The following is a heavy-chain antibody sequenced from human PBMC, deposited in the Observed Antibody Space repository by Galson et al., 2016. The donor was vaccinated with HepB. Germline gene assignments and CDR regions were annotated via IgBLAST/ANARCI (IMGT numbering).Heavy chain of an antibody. Sequence: VKVSCQASGDIFSKYFFHWVRQAPGEGLEWVGIIDPSSGSTSYAQKFQGRITMTRDSSSTTVYVELSGLRSDDTAVYYCAGEPTFRSSFYYGLDVWGQGTTVIVSS. CDR2: IDPSSGST. V-gene: IGHV1-46*01. D-gene: IGHD6-6*01. J-gene: IGHJ6*02. CDR1: GDIFSKYF. CDR3: AGEPTFRSSFYYGLDV.